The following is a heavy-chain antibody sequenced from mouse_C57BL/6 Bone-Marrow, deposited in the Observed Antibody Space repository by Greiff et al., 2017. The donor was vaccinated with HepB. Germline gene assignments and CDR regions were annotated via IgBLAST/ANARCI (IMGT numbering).Heavy chain of an antibody. CDR3: ARCGSSYHWYFDV. CDR1: GYTFTSYT. D-gene: IGHD1-1*01. Sequence: VQLQQSGAELARPGASVKMSCKASGYTFTSYTMHWVKQRPGQGLEWIGYINPSSGSTKYNQKFKDKATLTADKSSSTAYMQLSSLTSEDSAVYYCARCGSSYHWYFDVWGTGTTVTVSS. V-gene: IGHV1-4*01. CDR2: INPSSGST. J-gene: IGHJ1*03.